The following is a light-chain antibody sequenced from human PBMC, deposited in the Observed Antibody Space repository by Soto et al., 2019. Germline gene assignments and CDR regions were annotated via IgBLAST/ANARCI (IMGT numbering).Light chain of an antibody. CDR1: SSDVGGYNY. CDR2: EVS. J-gene: IGLJ2*01. Sequence: QSALTQPASVSGSPGQSITISCTGTSSDVGGYNYVSWYQQHPGKAPKLMIYEVSNRPSGVSNRFSGSKSGTTASLTISGLQAEDEADYYCSSYRSRSTLVFGGGTKLTVL. CDR3: SSYRSRSTLV. V-gene: IGLV2-14*01.